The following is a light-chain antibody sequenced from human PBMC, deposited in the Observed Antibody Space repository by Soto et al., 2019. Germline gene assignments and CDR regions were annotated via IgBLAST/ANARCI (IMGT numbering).Light chain of an antibody. CDR2: EGS. CDR1: TSDVGSYNL. CDR3: CSYAGSSTVA. V-gene: IGLV2-23*01. Sequence: QSALTQPASVSGSPGQSITISCTGTTSDVGSYNLVSWYQRHPGKAPKLMIYEGSKRPSGVSNRFSGSKSGNTASLTISGLQAEDEADYYCCSYAGSSTVAFGGGTKLTVL. J-gene: IGLJ2*01.